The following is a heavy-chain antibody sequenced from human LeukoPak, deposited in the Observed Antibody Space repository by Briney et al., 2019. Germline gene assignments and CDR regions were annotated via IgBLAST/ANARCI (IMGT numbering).Heavy chain of an antibody. J-gene: IGHJ2*01. CDR2: IYYSGST. V-gene: IGHV4-59*08. CDR1: GGSISSYY. Sequence: SETLSLTCTVSGGSISSYYWSWIRQPPGKGLEWIGYIYYSGSTNYNPSLKSRVTISVDTSKNQFSLKLSSVTAADTAVYYCARRVPVAMATLWYFDLWGRGTLVTVSS. CDR3: ARRVPVAMATLWYFDL. D-gene: IGHD5-24*01.